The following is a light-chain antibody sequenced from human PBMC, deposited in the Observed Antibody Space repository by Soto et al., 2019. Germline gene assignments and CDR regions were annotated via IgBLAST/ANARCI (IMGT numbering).Light chain of an antibody. CDR1: QSISDT. J-gene: IGKJ1*01. V-gene: IGKV3-15*01. CDR2: GAS. CDR3: QQYNNWPRT. Sequence: EVAMTQSPVTLSVSPGGRATPSCRASQSISDTLAWYQQKPGQAPRLLIHGASTRAPGFPARFSGSGSGTDFTLTISSLQSEDFAVYYCQQYNNWPRTFGQGTKVDI.